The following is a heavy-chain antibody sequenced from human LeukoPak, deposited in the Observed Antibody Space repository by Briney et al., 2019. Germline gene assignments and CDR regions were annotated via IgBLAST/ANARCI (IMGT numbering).Heavy chain of an antibody. V-gene: IGHV1-69*04. CDR3: ARDSPLNSYYYYGMDV. CDR1: GGTFSSYA. CDR2: IIPILGIA. J-gene: IGHJ6*02. Sequence: ASVKVSCKASGGTFSSYAISWVRQAPGQGLEWMGRIIPILGIANYAQKFQGRVTITADKSTSTAYMELSRLRSEDTAVYYCARDSPLNSYYYYGMDVWGQGTTVTVSS.